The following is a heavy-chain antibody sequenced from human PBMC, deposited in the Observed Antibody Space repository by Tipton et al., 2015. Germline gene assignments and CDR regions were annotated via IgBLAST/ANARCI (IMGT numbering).Heavy chain of an antibody. CDR2: INPDGTGK. Sequence: SLRLSCAASGFTFSSYGMHWVRQAPGKGLEWVANINPDGTGKFYADSLRGRFTISRDNAENSLFLQMNSLRVEDTAVYYCSRGFDWHFDRWGQGTLVTVSS. CDR1: GFTFSSYG. CDR3: SRGFDWHFDR. D-gene: IGHD3-9*01. V-gene: IGHV3-7*04. J-gene: IGHJ5*02.